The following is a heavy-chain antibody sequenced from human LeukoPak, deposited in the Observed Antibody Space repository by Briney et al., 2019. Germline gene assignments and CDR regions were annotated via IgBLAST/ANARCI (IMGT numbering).Heavy chain of an antibody. CDR1: GFTFEDYA. D-gene: IGHD6-13*01. CDR2: ISWNSGSI. V-gene: IGHV3-9*01. CDR3: AKAKLAAAGTTHFDY. J-gene: IGHJ4*02. Sequence: GGSLRLSCAASGFTFEDYAMHWVRQAPGKGLEWVSGISWNSGSIGYADSVKGRFTISRDNAKNSLYLQMNSLRAEDTALYYCAKAKLAAAGTTHFDYWGQGTLVTVSS.